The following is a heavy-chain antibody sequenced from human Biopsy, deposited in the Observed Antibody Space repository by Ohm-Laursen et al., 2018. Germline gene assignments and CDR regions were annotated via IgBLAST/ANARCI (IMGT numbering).Heavy chain of an antibody. CDR2: IYDRGST. CDR1: GDSVSSGNYF. Sequence: GTLSLTCTVSGDSVSSGNYFWNWIRQPPGQGLEYIGYIYDRGSTANYNPSLESRVTMSVDMPKNQFSLKLSSVTAADTAIYYCARGMRSSGWPYFDFWGQGTLVTVSS. D-gene: IGHD6-19*01. J-gene: IGHJ4*02. V-gene: IGHV4-61*01. CDR3: ARGMRSSGWPYFDF.